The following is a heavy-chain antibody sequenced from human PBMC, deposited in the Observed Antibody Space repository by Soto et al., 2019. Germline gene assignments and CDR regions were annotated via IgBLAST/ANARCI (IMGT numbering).Heavy chain of an antibody. Sequence: QVQLLESGGGVVQPGGSLRLSCAASGFTFSYYGFNWVRQAPGKGLEWVAVMHTGGNEKYYVDSVKGRFTVSRDYSRNMVYLEMSGLRADDTAEYFCARGANTTGAYSHFDLWGRGALVAVSP. CDR3: ARGANTTGAYSHFDL. V-gene: IGHV3-33*08. J-gene: IGHJ4*02. D-gene: IGHD2-8*02. CDR2: MHTGGNEK. CDR1: GFTFSYYG.